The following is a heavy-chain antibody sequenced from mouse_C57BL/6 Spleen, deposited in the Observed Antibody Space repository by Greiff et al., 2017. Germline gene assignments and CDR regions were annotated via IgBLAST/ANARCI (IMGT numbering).Heavy chain of an antibody. CDR2: IDPSDSYT. Sequence: VQLQQPGAELVMPGASVKLSCKASGYTFTSYWMHWVKQRPGPGLEWIGGIDPSDSYTNYNQKFKGKSTLTVDKSSSTAYMQLSSLTSEDSAFDECARIAYYSNYVGFDCWGQGTTLTGSS. V-gene: IGHV1-69*01. D-gene: IGHD2-5*01. J-gene: IGHJ2*01. CDR3: ARIAYYSNYVGFDC. CDR1: GYTFTSYW.